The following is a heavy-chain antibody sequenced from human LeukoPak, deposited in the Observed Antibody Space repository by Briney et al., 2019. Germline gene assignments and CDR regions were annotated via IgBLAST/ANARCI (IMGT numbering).Heavy chain of an antibody. D-gene: IGHD3-10*01. J-gene: IGHJ4*02. CDR3: ARDRPISI. V-gene: IGHV3-48*03. CDR2: VSSSGSTI. CDR1: GFTFSSYE. Sequence: PGGSLRLSCAASGFTFSSYEMKWVRQAPGKGLEWVSYVSSSGSTIYYADSVKGRFTISRDNAKNSLHLQMNSLRVEDTAVYYCARDRPISIWGQGTLVTVSS.